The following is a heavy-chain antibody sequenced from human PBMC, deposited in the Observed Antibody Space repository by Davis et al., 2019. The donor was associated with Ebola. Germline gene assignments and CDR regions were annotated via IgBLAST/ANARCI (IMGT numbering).Heavy chain of an antibody. D-gene: IGHD6-6*01. J-gene: IGHJ4*02. Sequence: GESLKISCAASGFTFRSYDMHWVRQVTGKGLEWVSAIGTAGDTYYPGSVKGRFTISRENAKNSLYLQMNSLRAGDTAVYYCARTHFGRSSFDYWGQGTLVTVSS. V-gene: IGHV3-13*01. CDR1: GFTFRSYD. CDR3: ARTHFGRSSFDY. CDR2: IGTAGDT.